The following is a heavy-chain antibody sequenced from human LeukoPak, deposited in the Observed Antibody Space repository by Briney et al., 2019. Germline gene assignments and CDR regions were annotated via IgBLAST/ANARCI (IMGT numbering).Heavy chain of an antibody. CDR2: MNPNSGNT. CDR3: ARGPLDSSGYFYWEF. Sequence: GASVKVSCKASGYTFTSYDINWVRQATGQGLEWMGWMNPNSGNTGFAQKFQDRVTMTRNTSISTAYMELSSLRSEDTAVYYCARGPLDSSGYFYWEFWGQGTLVTVSS. V-gene: IGHV1-8*01. CDR1: GYTFTSYD. D-gene: IGHD3-22*01. J-gene: IGHJ4*02.